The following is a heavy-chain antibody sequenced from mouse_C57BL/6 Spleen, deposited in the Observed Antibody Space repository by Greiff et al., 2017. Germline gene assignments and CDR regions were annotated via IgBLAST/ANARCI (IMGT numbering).Heavy chain of an antibody. CDR3: AHYDGYLWFAY. CDR2: IDPEDGET. V-gene: IGHV14-2*01. CDR1: GFNIKDYY. D-gene: IGHD2-3*01. Sequence: EVQLQQSGAELVKPGASVKLSCTASGFNIKDYYMHWVKQRTEQGLEWIGRIDPEDGETKYAPKFPGKATITADTSSNTAYLQLSSLTSEDTAVYYCAHYDGYLWFAYWGQGTLVTVSA. J-gene: IGHJ3*01.